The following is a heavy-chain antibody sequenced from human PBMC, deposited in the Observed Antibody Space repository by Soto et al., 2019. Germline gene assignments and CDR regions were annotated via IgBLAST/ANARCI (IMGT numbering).Heavy chain of an antibody. Sequence: GGSLRLSCAASGFTFSSYSMNWVRQAPGKGLEWVSSISSSSSYIYYADSVKGRFTISRDNAKNSLYLQMNSLRAEDTAVYYCGWVLSGYSRGWPGYGFQHWGQGTLVTVS. V-gene: IGHV3-21*01. J-gene: IGHJ1*01. CDR2: ISSSSSYI. CDR1: GFTFSSYS. D-gene: IGHD6-19*01. CDR3: GWVLSGYSRGWPGYGFQH.